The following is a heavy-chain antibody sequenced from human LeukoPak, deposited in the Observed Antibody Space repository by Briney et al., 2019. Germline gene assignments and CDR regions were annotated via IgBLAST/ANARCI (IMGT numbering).Heavy chain of an antibody. Sequence: GGSLRLSCAASGFTFSNFAMTRVRQAPGEGLEWISAISGSGGSTYYADSVKGRFTISRDNSKNTLCLQMNSLRADDTAIYYCAKGGDSYYSYYYMAVWAKGTTVTVSS. D-gene: IGHD2-21*02. CDR1: GFTFSNFA. V-gene: IGHV3-23*01. CDR2: ISGSGGST. J-gene: IGHJ6*03. CDR3: AKGGDSYYSYYYMAV.